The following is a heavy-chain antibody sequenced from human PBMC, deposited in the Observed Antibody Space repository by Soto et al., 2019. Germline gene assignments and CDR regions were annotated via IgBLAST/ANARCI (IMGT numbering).Heavy chain of an antibody. D-gene: IGHD1-7*01. Sequence: ASVKVSCKASGNTFTGHYIHWVRQAPGQGLEWMGWMNPNSGDTNYAQKFQGRVTMTRDTSISTGYMELSRLRSDDTAVYYCATPSPLLGETGTTGADYWGQGTLVTVSS. CDR1: GNTFTGHY. J-gene: IGHJ4*02. CDR3: ATPSPLLGETGTTGADY. V-gene: IGHV1-2*02. CDR2: MNPNSGDT.